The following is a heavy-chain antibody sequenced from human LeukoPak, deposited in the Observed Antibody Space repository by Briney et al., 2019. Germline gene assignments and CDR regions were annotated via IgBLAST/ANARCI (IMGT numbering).Heavy chain of an antibody. D-gene: IGHD1-26*01. CDR1: GYTFTGYY. CDR3: ARGVSGIYYYYYMDV. Sequence: ASMKVSCKASGYTFTGYYMHWVRQAPGQGLEWMGWINPNSGGTNYAQKFQGRVTMTRDTSISTAYMELSRLRSDDTAVYYCARGVSGIYYYYYMDVWGKGTTVTVSS. CDR2: INPNSGGT. J-gene: IGHJ6*03. V-gene: IGHV1-2*02.